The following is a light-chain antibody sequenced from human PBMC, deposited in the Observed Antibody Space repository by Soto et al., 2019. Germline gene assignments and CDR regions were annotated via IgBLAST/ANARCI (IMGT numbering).Light chain of an antibody. J-gene: IGKJ4*01. CDR2: KAS. CDR1: HNVNTW. Sequence: DVQLTQSPSTLYASVGDRVTITCRASHNVNTWLAWYQQKPGRAPNLLIHKASTLETGVPSRFSGSGSGTEFTLLISSLQPDDFATYYSHQYDSAPLTFGGGTKVEIK. CDR3: HQYDSAPLT. V-gene: IGKV1-5*03.